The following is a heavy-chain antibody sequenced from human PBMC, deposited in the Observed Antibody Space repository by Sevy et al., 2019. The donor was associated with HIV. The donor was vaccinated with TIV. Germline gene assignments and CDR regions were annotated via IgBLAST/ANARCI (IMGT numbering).Heavy chain of an antibody. CDR3: ARDEYSDYDTYYHGMDV. CDR2: ISYGGSPK. Sequence: GGSLRLSCAASGFTFSSYGMHWVRQAPGKGLEWVAVISYGGSPKNYADSVKGRFTISRDNSKNTVYLQMTSLRAEDTAVYYCARDEYSDYDTYYHGMDVWGQGTTVTVSS. D-gene: IGHD5-12*01. J-gene: IGHJ6*02. CDR1: GFTFSSYG. V-gene: IGHV3-30*19.